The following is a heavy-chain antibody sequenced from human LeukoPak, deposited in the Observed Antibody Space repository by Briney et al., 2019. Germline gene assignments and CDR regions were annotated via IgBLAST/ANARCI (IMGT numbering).Heavy chain of an antibody. CDR3: ARDSGSSCREGLNY. CDR1: GFTFSSDS. V-gene: IGHV3-21*01. D-gene: IGHD6-13*01. Sequence: GGSLRLSCAASGFTFSSDSMNWVRQAPGKGLEWVSSISSESSFIYYADSVKGRFTISRDNAKNSLYLQMNSLRAEDTAVYSCARDSGSSCREGLNYWGQGTLVTVSS. CDR2: ISSESSFI. J-gene: IGHJ4*02.